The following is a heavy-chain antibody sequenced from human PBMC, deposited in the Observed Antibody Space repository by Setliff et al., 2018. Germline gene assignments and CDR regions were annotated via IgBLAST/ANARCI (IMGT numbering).Heavy chain of an antibody. D-gene: IGHD1-26*01. CDR3: AREVGTSTSSDAFDV. CDR2: IYHSGSA. Sequence: SEILSLTCTVSADSISSGDYFWSWIRQPPGKGLEWIAYIYHSGSAYYNPSLKSRVTMSVDTSKNQFSLHLTSVTAADTAVYYCAREVGTSTSSDAFDVWGQGMMVTVSS. V-gene: IGHV4-30-4*08. CDR1: ADSISSGDYF. J-gene: IGHJ3*01.